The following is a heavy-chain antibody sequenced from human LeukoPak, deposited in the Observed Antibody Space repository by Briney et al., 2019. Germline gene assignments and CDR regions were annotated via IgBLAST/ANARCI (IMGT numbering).Heavy chain of an antibody. CDR3: ARVGATTSYGMDV. D-gene: IGHD1-26*01. CDR1: GFTFSAYW. V-gene: IGHV3-7*01. Sequence: GGSLGLSCAASGFTFSAYWMSWVRQAPGKGLEWVANLKQDGSEKYYVDSVKGRFTISRDNAKNSLYLQMNSLRGEDTAVYYCARVGATTSYGMDVWGQGTTVTVSS. CDR2: LKQDGSEK. J-gene: IGHJ6*02.